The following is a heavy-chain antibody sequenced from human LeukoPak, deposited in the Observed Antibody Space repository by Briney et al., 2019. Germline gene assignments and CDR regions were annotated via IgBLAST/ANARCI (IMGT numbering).Heavy chain of an antibody. CDR3: ARSPSNNQYYPNFYFDY. Sequence: PSETLSLTCSVSGYSISSGYYWGWIRQPPGKGLEWIGSIYHGGSTYYNPSLKSRITVSVDTSKNHFSLNLSSVTAADTAVYYCARSPSNNQYYPNFYFDYWGQGTLVTVSS. D-gene: IGHD2/OR15-2a*01. CDR2: IYHGGST. CDR1: GYSISSGYY. V-gene: IGHV4-38-2*02. J-gene: IGHJ4*02.